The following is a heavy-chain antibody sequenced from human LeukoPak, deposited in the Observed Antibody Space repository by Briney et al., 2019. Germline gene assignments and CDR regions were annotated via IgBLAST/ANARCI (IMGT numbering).Heavy chain of an antibody. CDR3: ARASSSFGYYFDY. D-gene: IGHD6-6*01. Sequence: GGSLRLSCAASGFIFSNYGMNWVRQAPGKGLEWVSSISSSSSYIYYADSVKGRFTISRDNAKNSLYLQMNSLRAEDTAVYYCARASSSFGYYFDYWGQGTLVTVSS. V-gene: IGHV3-21*01. CDR2: ISSSSSYI. CDR1: GFIFSNYG. J-gene: IGHJ4*02.